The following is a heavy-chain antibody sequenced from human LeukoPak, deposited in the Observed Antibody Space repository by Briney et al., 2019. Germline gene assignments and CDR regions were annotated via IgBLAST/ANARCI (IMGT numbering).Heavy chain of an antibody. CDR1: GYTFTGYY. V-gene: IGHV1-2*02. J-gene: IGHJ3*02. CDR3: ARDQFGTSFGDAFDI. D-gene: IGHD3-10*01. Sequence: GASVKVSCKASGYTFTGYYMHWVRQAPGQGLEWMGWINPNSGGTNYAQKFQGRVTMTRDTSISTAYMELSRLRSDDTAVYYCARDQFGTSFGDAFDIWGQGTMVTVSS. CDR2: INPNSGGT.